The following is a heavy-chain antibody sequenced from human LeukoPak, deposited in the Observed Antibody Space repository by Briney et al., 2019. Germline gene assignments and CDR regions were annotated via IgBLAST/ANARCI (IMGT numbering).Heavy chain of an antibody. V-gene: IGHV4-59*01. CDR1: DGSISCCY. CDR2: IYYSGST. Sequence: LFFTHTSGDGSISCCYWCLIQQPRRRRLEGIGYIYYSGSTNYNPSLESRVTISVDTSKNQFSLKLSSVTAADTAVYYCARYGGSNDYWGQGTLVTVSS. D-gene: IGHD4-23*01. CDR3: ARYGGSNDY. J-gene: IGHJ4*02.